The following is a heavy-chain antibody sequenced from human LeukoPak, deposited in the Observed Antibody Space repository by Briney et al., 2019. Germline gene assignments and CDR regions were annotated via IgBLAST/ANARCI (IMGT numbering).Heavy chain of an antibody. V-gene: IGHV1-69*13. J-gene: IGHJ5*02. D-gene: IGHD2-2*01. CDR3: ARGPFIVVVPAASPGDWFDP. Sequence: ASVKVSCKASGGTFSSYAISWVRQAPGQGLEWMGGIIPIFGTANYAQKFQGRVTITADESTSTAYMELSSLRSEDTAVYYCARGPFIVVVPAASPGDWFDPWGQGTLVTVSS. CDR1: GGTFSSYA. CDR2: IIPIFGTA.